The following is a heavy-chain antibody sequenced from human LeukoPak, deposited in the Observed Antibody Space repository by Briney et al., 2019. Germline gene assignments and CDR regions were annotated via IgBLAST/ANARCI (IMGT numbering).Heavy chain of an antibody. V-gene: IGHV3-23*01. Sequence: PGGSLRLSCAASGFTFSNYAMTWVRQAPGKGLEWVSGISGSGSSTYYADSVKGRFTLSRDYPKNTLYLQMNSLRAEDTAVYFCARARKLDYWGQGTLVTVSS. J-gene: IGHJ4*02. CDR3: ARARKLDY. CDR1: GFTFSNYA. CDR2: ISGSGSST.